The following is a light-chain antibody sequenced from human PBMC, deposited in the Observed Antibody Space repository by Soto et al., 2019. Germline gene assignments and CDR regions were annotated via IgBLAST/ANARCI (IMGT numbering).Light chain of an antibody. V-gene: IGKV3-11*01. CDR2: DAS. CDR1: QSVSSY. Sequence: EIVLTQSPATLSLSPGERATLSCRASQSVSSYLAWYQQKPGQAPRLLIYDASNRATGIPARFSGSGSGTDFTLNISSLEPEDFAVYYCQQRSNWHLTFGGGTKVDIK. CDR3: QQRSNWHLT. J-gene: IGKJ4*01.